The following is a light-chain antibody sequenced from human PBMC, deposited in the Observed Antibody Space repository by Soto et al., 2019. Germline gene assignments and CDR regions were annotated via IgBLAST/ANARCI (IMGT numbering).Light chain of an antibody. CDR3: SSYATGNNFV. V-gene: IGLV2-8*01. Sequence: QSALTQPPSASGSPGQSVTISCTGTSSDVGGYNYVSWYQQHPGKAPKLMIYEVSKRPSGVPDRFSGPKSGKTASLTVSGLQAEDEAEYYCSSYATGNNFVFGTGNKLTLL. CDR2: EVS. CDR1: SSDVGGYNY. J-gene: IGLJ1*01.